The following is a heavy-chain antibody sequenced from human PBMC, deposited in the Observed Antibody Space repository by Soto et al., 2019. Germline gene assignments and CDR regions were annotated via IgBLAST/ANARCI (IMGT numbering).Heavy chain of an antibody. V-gene: IGHV1-18*01. CDR3: ARGRYGDC. Sequence: QVHLVHSGAEVKKPGASVKVSCQASGYAFTTYGITWVRQAPGQGLEWTGWISDHNGNTNYAQKLQGRVTVTRDTSTSTAYMELWSLRSDYTAGYYCARGRYGDCWGQGALVIVSS. J-gene: IGHJ4*02. CDR1: GYAFTTYG. D-gene: IGHD1-20*01. CDR2: ISDHNGNT.